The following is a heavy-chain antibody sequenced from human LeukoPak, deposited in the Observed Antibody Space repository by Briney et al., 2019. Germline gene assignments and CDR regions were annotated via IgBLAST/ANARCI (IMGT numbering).Heavy chain of an antibody. CDR2: ISSSGSTI. Sequence: PGGSLRLSCAASGFTFSSYEMNWVRQAPGKGLEWVSYISSSGSTIYYADSVKGRFTIPRDNAKNSLYLQMNSLRAEDTAVYYCASGPPYYYDSSGYFYFDYWGQGTLVTVSS. D-gene: IGHD3-22*01. CDR1: GFTFSSYE. CDR3: ASGPPYYYDSSGYFYFDY. J-gene: IGHJ4*02. V-gene: IGHV3-48*03.